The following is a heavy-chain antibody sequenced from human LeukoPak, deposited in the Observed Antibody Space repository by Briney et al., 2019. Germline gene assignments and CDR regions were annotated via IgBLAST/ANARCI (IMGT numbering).Heavy chain of an antibody. J-gene: IGHJ4*02. Sequence: SETLSLTCAVYGGSFSGYYWSWICQPPGEGLEWIGEINHSGSTNYNPSLKSRVTISVDTSKNQFSLKLSSVTAADTAVYYCASHGTAEVVRGAAFDYWGQGTLVTVSS. CDR2: INHSGST. CDR1: GGSFSGYY. V-gene: IGHV4-34*01. CDR3: ASHGTAEVVRGAAFDY. D-gene: IGHD3-10*01.